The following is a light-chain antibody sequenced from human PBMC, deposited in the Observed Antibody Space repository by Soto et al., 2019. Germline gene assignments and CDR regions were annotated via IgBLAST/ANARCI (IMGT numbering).Light chain of an antibody. CDR1: QSVSSY. Sequence: EIVLTQSPATLSLSPGERATLSCRASQSVSSYLAWYQQKPGQAPRVLIYDASNRATGIPARFSGSGSGTDFTLTISSLESEDFAVYYCQHRSDWPWTFGQGTKVEIK. J-gene: IGKJ1*01. CDR2: DAS. CDR3: QHRSDWPWT. V-gene: IGKV3-11*01.